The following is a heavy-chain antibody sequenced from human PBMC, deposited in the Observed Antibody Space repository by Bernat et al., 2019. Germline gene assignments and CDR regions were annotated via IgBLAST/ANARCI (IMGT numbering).Heavy chain of an antibody. CDR2: ISSSGSTI. J-gene: IGHJ3*02. CDR1: GFTFSSYA. D-gene: IGHD1-26*01. Sequence: VQLVESGGGVVQPGRSLRLSCAASGFTFSSYAMHWVRQAPGKGLEWVSYISSSGSTIYYADSVKGRFTISRDNAKNSLYLQMNSLRAEDTAVYYCARDRVQRGGSYSADAFDIWGQGTMVTVSS. CDR3: ARDRVQRGGSYSADAFDI. V-gene: IGHV3-48*04.